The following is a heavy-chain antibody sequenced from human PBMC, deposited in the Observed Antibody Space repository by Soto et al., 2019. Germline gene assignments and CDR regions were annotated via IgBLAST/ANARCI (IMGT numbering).Heavy chain of an antibody. V-gene: IGHV1-2*02. CDR1: GYAFTDYF. D-gene: IGHD1-1*01. CDR2: INPNDGGT. J-gene: IGHJ4*02. Sequence: QVQLVQSGAEVKKPGASVKVSCKPSGYAFTDYFIQWVRQAPGQGLEWVAWINPNDGGTNYAQKFQGRVAVTTDTSISTAYMELSRLTSDDTAVYYCARDPWDDGGATLDYGGQGTLVTVSS. CDR3: ARDPWDDGGATLDY.